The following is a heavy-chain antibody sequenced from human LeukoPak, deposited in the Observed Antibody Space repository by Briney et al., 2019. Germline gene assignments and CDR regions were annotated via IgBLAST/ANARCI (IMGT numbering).Heavy chain of an antibody. V-gene: IGHV3-74*01. J-gene: IGHJ4*02. CDR1: GFTFSNSW. D-gene: IGHD1-26*01. Sequence: GGSLRLSCAASGFTFSNSWMHWVRQTPGKGLVWVSCLRSDGTTTYAESVKGRFTISRDSAKNTLYLQMNSLRADDTAVYYCARDGSHKFDYWGQGTLVTVSP. CDR2: LRSDGTT. CDR3: ARDGSHKFDY.